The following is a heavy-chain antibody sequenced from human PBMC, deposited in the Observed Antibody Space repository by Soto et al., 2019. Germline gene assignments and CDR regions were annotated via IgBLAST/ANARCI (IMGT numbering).Heavy chain of an antibody. CDR1: GDSIRSGNHY. CDR2: IYYSGST. D-gene: IGHD3-9*01. J-gene: IGHJ6*01. Sequence: PSKPLSLTCTVPGDSIRSGNHYWSWIRQPPGKGLEWIGYIYYSGSTYYSPSLKSRVTISVDTSKNQFSLKLNSVTAADTAVYYWARVDILTVYGCIDVWGQRTKVTVYS. V-gene: IGHV4-30-4*01. CDR3: ARVDILTVYGCIDV.